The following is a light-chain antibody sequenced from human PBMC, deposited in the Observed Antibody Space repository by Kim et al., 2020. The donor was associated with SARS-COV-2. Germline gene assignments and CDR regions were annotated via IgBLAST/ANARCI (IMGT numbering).Light chain of an antibody. CDR1: QGIGRK. CDR3: QHNYTTPST. J-gene: IGKJ5*01. V-gene: IGKV1-39*01. Sequence: AFVEDRVTITCRASQGIGRKLDWFQHKPGKAPKLLIYAESRLQSGVPSKFSGSASGTDFSLSITSLQPEDSATYYCQHNYTTPSTFGQGTRLEIK. CDR2: AES.